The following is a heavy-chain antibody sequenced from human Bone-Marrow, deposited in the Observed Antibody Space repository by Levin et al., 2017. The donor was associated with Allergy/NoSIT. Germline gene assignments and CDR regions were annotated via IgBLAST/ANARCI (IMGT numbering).Heavy chain of an antibody. Sequence: MPSETLSLTCTVSGRSMNSGEYYWTWIRQPPGKGLEWIGCIFSSGFTHYNPSLTSRLTISIDTSKNQFSLQLTSLTAADTAMYYCAEDYGDFEYWGQGALVAVSS. CDR1: GRSMNSGEYY. J-gene: IGHJ4*02. D-gene: IGHD4-17*01. CDR2: IFSSGFT. V-gene: IGHV4-30-4*08. CDR3: AEDYGDFEY.